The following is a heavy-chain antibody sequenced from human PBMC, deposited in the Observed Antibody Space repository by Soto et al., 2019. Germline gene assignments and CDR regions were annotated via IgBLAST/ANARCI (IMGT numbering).Heavy chain of an antibody. Sequence: QVQLVQSGAEVKKPGASVKVSCKASGYTFTSYGISWVRQAPGQGLEWMGWISAYNGNTKNAQKLQGRVTMPTDKSTITAYMELRSLRSDDTVVYYCARDRGPPYGHWYYYYYYLDVWGKGTTVTVSS. CDR2: ISAYNGNT. V-gene: IGHV1-18*01. D-gene: IGHD1-1*01. CDR3: ARDRGPPYGHWYYYYYYLDV. CDR1: GYTFTSYG. J-gene: IGHJ6*03.